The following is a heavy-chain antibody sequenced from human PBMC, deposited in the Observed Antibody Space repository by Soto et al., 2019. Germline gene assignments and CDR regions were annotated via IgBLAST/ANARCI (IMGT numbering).Heavy chain of an antibody. CDR1: GGSIRSYF. V-gene: IGHV4-59*08. J-gene: IGHJ4*02. D-gene: IGHD2-15*01. Sequence: SETLSLTCTVSGGSIRSYFWSWIRQAPGKGLEWIGYIYSNEYTDYNPSLKSRVTISVDTSKDQFSLQLKSVTAADTAVYYCARQPPPQAADWGQGTLVPVSS. CDR3: ARQPPPQAAD. CDR2: IYSNEYT.